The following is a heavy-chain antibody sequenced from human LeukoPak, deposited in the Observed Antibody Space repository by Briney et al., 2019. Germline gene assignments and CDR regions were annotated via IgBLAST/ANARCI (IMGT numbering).Heavy chain of an antibody. CDR3: ARETYYYDNSGYIYYFDY. Sequence: GGSLRLSCAASGFTINRNYMSWVRQAPGKGLEWVSVIYTGGSTYYADSVKGRFTISRDNSKNTLYLQMNSLRAEDTAVYYCARETYYYDNSGYIYYFDYWGQGTLVTVSS. CDR1: GFTINRNY. V-gene: IGHV3-53*01. CDR2: IYTGGST. J-gene: IGHJ4*02. D-gene: IGHD3-22*01.